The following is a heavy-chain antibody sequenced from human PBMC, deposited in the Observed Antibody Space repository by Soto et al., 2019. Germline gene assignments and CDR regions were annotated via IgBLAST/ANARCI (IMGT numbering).Heavy chain of an antibody. V-gene: IGHV1-8*01. D-gene: IGHD3-22*01. CDR1: GYTFTSYD. CDR2: MNPNSGNT. Sequence: QVQLVQSGAEVKRPGASVRVSCKASGYTFTSYDINWVRQATGQGLEWLXXMNPNSGNTGYAQKFQGRITLTRSTXXXXXXXXXXXXXXXDTAVYYCARGINWGQGTMVTVSS. CDR3: ARGIN. J-gene: IGHJ3*01.